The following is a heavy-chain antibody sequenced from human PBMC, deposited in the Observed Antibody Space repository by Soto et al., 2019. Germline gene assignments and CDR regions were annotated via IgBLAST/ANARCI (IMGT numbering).Heavy chain of an antibody. J-gene: IGHJ3*02. CDR1: GVSFSGCY. V-gene: IGHV4-34*01. CDR3: ARGDYDTRGDAFDI. Sequence: SETLSRTCAVYGVSFSGCYWSWIRQPPGKGLEWIGEINHSGSTNYNPSLKSRVTISVDTSKNQFSLKLSSVTAADTAVYYCARGDYDTRGDAFDIWGQGTMVTVSS. CDR2: INHSGST. D-gene: IGHD3-16*01.